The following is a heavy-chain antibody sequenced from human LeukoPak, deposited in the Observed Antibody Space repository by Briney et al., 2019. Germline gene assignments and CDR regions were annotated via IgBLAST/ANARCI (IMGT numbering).Heavy chain of an antibody. Sequence: PGGSLRLSCAASGFTFSSYWMSWVRQAPGKGLEWVANIKQDGSEKYYVDSVKGRFTISRDNAKNSLYLQMNSLRAEDTAVYYCASMADYGGNLRYFDLWGRGTLVTVSS. D-gene: IGHD4-23*01. V-gene: IGHV3-7*01. J-gene: IGHJ2*01. CDR3: ASMADYGGNLRYFDL. CDR1: GFTFSSYW. CDR2: IKQDGSEK.